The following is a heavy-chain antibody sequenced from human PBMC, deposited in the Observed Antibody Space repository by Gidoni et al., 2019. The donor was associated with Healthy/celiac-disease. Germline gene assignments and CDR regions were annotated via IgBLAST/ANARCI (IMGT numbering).Heavy chain of an antibody. CDR1: GFSFSSYS. V-gene: IGHV3-21*01. Sequence: EVQLVESGGGLVKPGGSLRLSCAASGFSFSSYSMNWVRQAPGKGLEWVSSISSSSSYIYYADSVKGRFTISRDNAKNSLYLQMNSLRAEDTAVYYCARDGIAAAGYFDYWGQGTLVTFSS. CDR3: ARDGIAAAGYFDY. CDR2: ISSSSSYI. D-gene: IGHD6-13*01. J-gene: IGHJ4*02.